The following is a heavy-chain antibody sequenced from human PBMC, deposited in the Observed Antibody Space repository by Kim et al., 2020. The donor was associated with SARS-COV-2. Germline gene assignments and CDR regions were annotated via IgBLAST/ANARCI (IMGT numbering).Heavy chain of an antibody. V-gene: IGHV4-34*01. Sequence: SETLSLTCAVYGGSFSGYYWSWIRQPPGKGLEWIGEINHSGSTNYNPSLKSRVTISVDTSKNQFSLKLSSVTAADTAVYYCARWRFRYCSSTSCYAFDPWGQGTLVTVSS. CDR3: ARWRFRYCSSTSCYAFDP. CDR2: INHSGST. CDR1: GGSFSGYY. J-gene: IGHJ5*02. D-gene: IGHD2-2*01.